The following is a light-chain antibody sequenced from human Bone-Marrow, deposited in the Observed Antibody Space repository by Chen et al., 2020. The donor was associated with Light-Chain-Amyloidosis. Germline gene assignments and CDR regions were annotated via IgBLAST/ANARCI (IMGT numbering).Light chain of an antibody. CDR3: QQYNNWPPWT. CDR2: GAS. V-gene: IGKV3-15*01. J-gene: IGKJ1*01. CDR1: QSISSN. Sequence: EIFMTQSPATLSVSPGERATLSCWASQSISSNLAWYLQKPGQTPRLLIYGASTRATGIPARFSGRGSGTEFILTISSMQSEDFALYYCQQYNNWPPWTFSQGTKVEI.